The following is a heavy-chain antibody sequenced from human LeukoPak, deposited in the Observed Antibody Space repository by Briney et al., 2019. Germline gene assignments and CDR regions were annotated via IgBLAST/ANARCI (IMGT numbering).Heavy chain of an antibody. CDR2: IYHSGST. CDR1: GFTFSDYT. CDR3: ARSTMDSVDTAMVGDY. J-gene: IGHJ4*02. D-gene: IGHD5-18*01. V-gene: IGHV4-4*02. Sequence: GSLRLSCAASGFTFSDYTMNWVRQPPGKGLEWIGEIYHSGSTNYNPSLKSRVTISVDKSKNQFSLKLSSVTAADTAVYYCARSTMDSVDTAMVGDYWGQGTLVTVSS.